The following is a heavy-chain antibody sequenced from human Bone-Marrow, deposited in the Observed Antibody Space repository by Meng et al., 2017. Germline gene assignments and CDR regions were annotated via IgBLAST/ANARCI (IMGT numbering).Heavy chain of an antibody. V-gene: IGHV1-8*01. CDR2: MNPYNGNT. Sequence: QVQLVQSGAEAKKPGGSVKVSCKASGYTFTSYDINWVRQATGQGLEWMGWMNPYNGNTGYAQKFQGRVTMTRNTSISTAYMELSSLRSEDTAVYYCARARYYDFWSGYYYYYGMDVWGQGTTVTVSS. CDR1: GYTFTSYD. J-gene: IGHJ6*02. D-gene: IGHD3-3*01. CDR3: ARARYYDFWSGYYYYYGMDV.